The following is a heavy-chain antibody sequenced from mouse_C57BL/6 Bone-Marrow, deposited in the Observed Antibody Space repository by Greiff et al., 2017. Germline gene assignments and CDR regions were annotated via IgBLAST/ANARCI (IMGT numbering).Heavy chain of an antibody. J-gene: IGHJ2*01. Sequence: DVHLVESGPGLVKPSQSLSLTCSVTGYSITSGYYWNWIRQFPGNKLEWMGYISYDGSNNYNPSLKNRISITRDTSKNQFFLKLNSVTTEDTATYYCARVPYGYWGQGTTLTVSS. CDR1: GYSITSGYY. D-gene: IGHD1-1*01. CDR2: ISYDGSN. CDR3: ARVPYGY. V-gene: IGHV3-6*01.